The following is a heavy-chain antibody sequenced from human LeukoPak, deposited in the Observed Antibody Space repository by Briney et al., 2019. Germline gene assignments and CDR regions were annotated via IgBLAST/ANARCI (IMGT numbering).Heavy chain of an antibody. J-gene: IGHJ4*02. CDR2: INPGGSST. CDR3: ARSNRADDY. CDR1: GFTFSSYW. Sequence: GGSLRLSCAASGFTFSSYWMNWVRHAPGKGLEWVARINPGGSSTNYADSVKGRFTISRDNAKNTLYLQMNSLRAEDTGVYYCARSNRADDYWGEATPVTASS. D-gene: IGHD1-14*01. V-gene: IGHV3-74*01.